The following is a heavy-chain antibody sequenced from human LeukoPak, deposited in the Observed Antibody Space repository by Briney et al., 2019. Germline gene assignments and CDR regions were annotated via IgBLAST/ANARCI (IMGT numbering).Heavy chain of an antibody. CDR3: ARGIAPRPSFGY. CDR1: GFTFSSFT. J-gene: IGHJ4*02. V-gene: IGHV3-48*01. Sequence: PGGSLRLSCAVSGFTFSSFTMNWVRQAPGKGLEWVSYISSSGSTIYYADSVKGRFTISRDNAKNSLYLQMNSLRAEDTAVYYCARGIAPRPSFGYWGQGTLVTVSS. D-gene: IGHD6-6*01. CDR2: ISSSGSTI.